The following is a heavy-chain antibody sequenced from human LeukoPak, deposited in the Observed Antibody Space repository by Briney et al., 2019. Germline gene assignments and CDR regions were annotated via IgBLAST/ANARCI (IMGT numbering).Heavy chain of an antibody. CDR1: GYIFTIYW. CDR2: IYPPDSST. Sequence: PGASLEISCGSSGYIFTIYWNGGVRQVPGKGGEGRGIIYPPDSSTTYSPSFQGQVITSADSSIITAYLQWSSLKASDTAMYYCTRSMYHYASGIYPYYWGQVILVT. CDR3: TRSMYHYASGIYPYY. D-gene: IGHD3-10*01. V-gene: IGHV5-51*01. J-gene: IGHJ4*02.